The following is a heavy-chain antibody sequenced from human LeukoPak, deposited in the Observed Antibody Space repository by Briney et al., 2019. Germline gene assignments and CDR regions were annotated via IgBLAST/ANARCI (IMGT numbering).Heavy chain of an antibody. J-gene: IGHJ4*02. CDR1: GFTFSSYA. D-gene: IGHD4-23*01. CDR2: ISGSGGST. CDR3: ATTPFPTHYFDY. V-gene: IGHV3-23*01. Sequence: GDSLRLSCAASGFTFSSYAMSWVRQAPGKGLDWVSAISGSGGSTYYADSVKGRFTISRDNSKNTLYLQMNSLRAEDTAVYYCATTPFPTHYFDYWGQGTLVTVSS.